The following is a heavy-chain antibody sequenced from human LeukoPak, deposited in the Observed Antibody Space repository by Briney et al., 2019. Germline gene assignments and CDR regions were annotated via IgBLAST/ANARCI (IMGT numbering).Heavy chain of an antibody. CDR2: ITGSGGNT. J-gene: IGHJ6*02. Sequence: PGGSLRLACAASGFIFSSYSMSGVRQAPGMGLEWVSVITGSGGNTYYADSVKGRFTISKDNSKNTVYLQMSSLRVDDTAVYYCAKAASSSWPSYYYGMDVWGQGTTVTVSS. CDR3: AKAASSSWPSYYYGMDV. V-gene: IGHV3-23*01. D-gene: IGHD6-13*01. CDR1: GFIFSSYS.